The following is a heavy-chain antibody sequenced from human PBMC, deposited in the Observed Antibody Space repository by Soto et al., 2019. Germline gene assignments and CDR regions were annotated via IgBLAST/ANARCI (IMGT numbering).Heavy chain of an antibody. Sequence: QLQLQESGPGLVKPSETLSLTCTVSGGSIRSTTYYWAWIRQSPGKGLEWIASIYYSGTTYYHPSLKSRVTMSVDTPKNPVSLKLSSVTAADTAVYYCVRHWSSSGNNWFDPWGQGTQVTVSS. CDR1: GGSIRSTTYY. V-gene: IGHV4-39*01. CDR2: IYYSGTT. J-gene: IGHJ5*02. D-gene: IGHD1-1*01. CDR3: VRHWSSSGNNWFDP.